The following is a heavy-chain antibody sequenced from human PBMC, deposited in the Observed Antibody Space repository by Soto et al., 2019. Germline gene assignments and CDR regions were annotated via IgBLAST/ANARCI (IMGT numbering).Heavy chain of an antibody. Sequence: GGSLRLSCAASGFTFSSYAMSWVRQAPGKGLEWVSAISGSGGSTYYADSVKGRFTISRDNSKNTPYLQMNSLRAEDTAVYYCAKDSPDILTGYYTDDYWGQGTLVTVSS. CDR2: ISGSGGST. J-gene: IGHJ4*02. V-gene: IGHV3-23*01. D-gene: IGHD3-9*01. CDR1: GFTFSSYA. CDR3: AKDSPDILTGYYTDDY.